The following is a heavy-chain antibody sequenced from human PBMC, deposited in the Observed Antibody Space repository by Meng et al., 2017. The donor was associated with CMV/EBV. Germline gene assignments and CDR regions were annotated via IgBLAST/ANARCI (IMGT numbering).Heavy chain of an antibody. V-gene: IGHV1-18*01. CDR3: ARGGRYYYDSSGYCDY. CDR1: GYTFASYG. J-gene: IGHJ4*02. D-gene: IGHD3-22*01. Sequence: AAVEKPWASVNVSSKASGYTFASYGISWVRQAPGQGLEWMGWISAYNGNTNYAQKLQGRVTMTTDTSTSTACMELRSLRSDDTAVYYCARGGRYYYDSSGYCDYWGQGTLVTVSS. CDR2: ISAYNGNT.